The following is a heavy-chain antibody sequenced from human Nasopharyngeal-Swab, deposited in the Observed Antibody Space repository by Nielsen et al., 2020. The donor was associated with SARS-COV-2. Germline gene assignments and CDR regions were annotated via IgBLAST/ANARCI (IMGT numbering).Heavy chain of an antibody. CDR2: FDPEDGET. J-gene: IGHJ6*02. CDR1: GYTLTELS. D-gene: IGHD6-13*01. Sequence: ASVKVSCKVSGYTLTELSMHWVRQAPGKGLGWMGGFDPEDGETIYAQKFQGRVTMTEDTSTDTAYMELSSLRSEDTAVYYCATAPAAADATYYYYGMDVWGQGTTVTVSS. CDR3: ATAPAAADATYYYYGMDV. V-gene: IGHV1-24*01.